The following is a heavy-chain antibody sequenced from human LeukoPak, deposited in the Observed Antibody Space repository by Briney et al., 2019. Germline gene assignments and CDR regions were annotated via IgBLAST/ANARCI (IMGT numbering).Heavy chain of an antibody. CDR1: GFTFSTYG. V-gene: IGHV3-30*02. J-gene: IGHJ4*02. CDR2: IQYDGTTK. D-gene: IGHD6-19*01. CDR3: AKWQGPYSSGWYFDY. Sequence: PGGSLRLSCAASGFTFSTYGMHWVRQAPGKGLEWVAFIQYDGTTKYYADSAKGRFTISRDNSKNTLYLQMNSLRAEDTAVYYCAKWQGPYSSGWYFDYWGQGTLVTVSS.